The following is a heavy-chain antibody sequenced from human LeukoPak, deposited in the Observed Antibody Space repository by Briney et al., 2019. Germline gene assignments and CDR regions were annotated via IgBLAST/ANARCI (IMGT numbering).Heavy chain of an antibody. CDR1: GFTVSGNY. J-gene: IGHJ4*02. D-gene: IGHD4-23*01. Sequence: GGSLRLSCAVSGFTVSGNYMSWVRQAPGKGLGWVSLIYSGGTTYYADSVKGRFTISRDNSKNTLYLQMNSLRAEDTAVYYCARRAGGYSHPYVYWGQGILVTVSS. CDR3: ARRAGGYSHPYVY. V-gene: IGHV3-53*01. CDR2: IYSGGTT.